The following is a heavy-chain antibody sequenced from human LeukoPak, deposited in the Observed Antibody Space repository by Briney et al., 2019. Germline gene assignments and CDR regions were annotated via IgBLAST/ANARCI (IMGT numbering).Heavy chain of an antibody. CDR1: GGSFSGYY. V-gene: IGHV4-34*01. Sequence: SETLSLTCAVYGGSFSGYYWSWIRQPPGKGLEWIGEINHSGGTNYNPSLKSRVTISVDTSKNQFSLKLSSVTAADTAVYYCARVPEGLFDYWGQGTLVTVSS. J-gene: IGHJ4*02. CDR3: ARVPEGLFDY. CDR2: INHSGGT.